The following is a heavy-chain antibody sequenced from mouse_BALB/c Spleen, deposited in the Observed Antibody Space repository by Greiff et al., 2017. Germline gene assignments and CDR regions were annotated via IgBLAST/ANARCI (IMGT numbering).Heavy chain of an antibody. V-gene: IGHV3-2*02. CDR1: GYSITSDYA. J-gene: IGHJ1*01. CDR2: ISYSGST. D-gene: IGHD2-1*01. CDR3: ASPYGNYSYWYFDV. Sequence: DVQLQESGPGLVKPSQSLSLTCTVTGYSITSDYAWNWIRQFPGNKLEWMGYISYSGSTSYNPSLKSRISITRDTSKNQFFLQLNSVTTEDTATYYCASPYGNYSYWYFDVWGAGTTVTVSA.